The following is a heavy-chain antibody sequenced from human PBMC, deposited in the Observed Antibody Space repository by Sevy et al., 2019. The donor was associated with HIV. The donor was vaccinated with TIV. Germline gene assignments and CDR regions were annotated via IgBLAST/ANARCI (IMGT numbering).Heavy chain of an antibody. D-gene: IGHD3-22*01. CDR1: GFTFSSYE. CDR3: ARVFEPITMIVVVAIDY. CDR2: ISSSGSTI. Sequence: GGSLRLSCAASGFTFSSYEMNWVRQAPGKGLEWVSYISSSGSTIYNGESVKGRFTISRDNAKNSLYLQMNSLRAEDTAVYYCARVFEPITMIVVVAIDYWGQGTLVTVSS. V-gene: IGHV3-48*03. J-gene: IGHJ4*02.